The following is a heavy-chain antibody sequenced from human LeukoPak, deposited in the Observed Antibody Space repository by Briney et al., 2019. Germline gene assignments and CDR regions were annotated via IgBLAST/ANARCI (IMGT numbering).Heavy chain of an antibody. V-gene: IGHV3-33*01. Sequence: PGESLRLSCAASGFTFSSYGMHWVRQAPGKGLEWVAVIWYDGSNKYYADSVKGRFTISRDNSKNTLYLQMNSLRAEDTAVYYCARGPGSTVSGSFDYWGQGTLVTVSS. CDR2: IWYDGSNK. CDR1: GFTFSSYG. CDR3: ARGPGSTVSGSFDY. D-gene: IGHD2-2*01. J-gene: IGHJ4*02.